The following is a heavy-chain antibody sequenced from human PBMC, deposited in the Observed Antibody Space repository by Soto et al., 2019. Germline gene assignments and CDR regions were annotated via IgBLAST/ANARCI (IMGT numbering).Heavy chain of an antibody. J-gene: IGHJ4*02. V-gene: IGHV3-7*01. CDR3: ARESEDLTSNFDY. CDR2: ISSDGTET. CDR1: GFTFSISW. Sequence: PGGSLRLSCAASGFTFSISWMNWVRQAPGKGLEWVAYISSDGTETNYVDSVRGRFTVSRDNAKNSLFLQMNSLRVEDTAVYYCARESEDLTSNFDYWGQGTLVIVSS.